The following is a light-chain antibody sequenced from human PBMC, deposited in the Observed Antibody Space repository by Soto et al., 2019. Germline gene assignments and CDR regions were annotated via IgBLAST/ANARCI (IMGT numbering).Light chain of an antibody. Sequence: EIVLTQSPATLSLSPGERATLSCRASQSVSSYLVWYQQKPGQAPRLLIYDASNRATGIPARFSGSGSGTDFTLTISSLQPEDFATYYCQQSYSTLITFGQGTHWRL. CDR3: QQSYSTLIT. J-gene: IGKJ5*01. V-gene: IGKV3-11*01. CDR1: QSVSSY. CDR2: DAS.